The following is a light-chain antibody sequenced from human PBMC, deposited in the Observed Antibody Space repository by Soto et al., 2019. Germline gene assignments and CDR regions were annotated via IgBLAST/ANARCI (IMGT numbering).Light chain of an antibody. J-gene: IGKJ5*01. CDR3: QQVHSFPIT. CDR1: QDISNW. CDR2: RAS. Sequence: DIQMTQSPSSVSASVGDTVSITCRASQDISNWLAWYQQKPGRAPKLLIYRASTLHTGVPSRFSGSGYGTDFTLTISGLLPEDFATYSRQQVHSFPITFGQGTRLEIK. V-gene: IGKV1-12*01.